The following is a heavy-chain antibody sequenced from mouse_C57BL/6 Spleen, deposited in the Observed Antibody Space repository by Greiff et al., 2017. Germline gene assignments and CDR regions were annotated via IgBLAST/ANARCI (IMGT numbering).Heavy chain of an antibody. CDR2: IDPSDSYT. CDR1: GYTFTSYW. V-gene: IGHV1-59*01. D-gene: IGHD2-5*01. CDR3: ARSSNGYYFDY. J-gene: IGHJ2*01. Sequence: VQLQQPGAELVRPGTSVKLSCKASGYTFTSYWMHWVKQRPGQGLEWIGVIDPSDSYTNYNQKFKGKATLTVDTSSSTAYMQLSSLTSEDSAVYYCARSSNGYYFDYWGQGTTLTVSS.